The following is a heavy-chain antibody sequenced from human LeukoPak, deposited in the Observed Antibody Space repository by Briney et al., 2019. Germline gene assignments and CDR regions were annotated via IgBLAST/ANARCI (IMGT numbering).Heavy chain of an antibody. D-gene: IGHD5-18*01. CDR2: IKHSGST. V-gene: IGHV4-34*01. CDR1: GGSFSGYY. J-gene: IGHJ6*03. CDR3: ARGRGYSYGIYYYYYYMDV. Sequence: KPSETLSLTCAVYGGSFSGYYLSWIRQPQGKGLEWIGVIKHSGSTNYNPSLKSRVTISVDTSKNQFSLKLSSVTAADTAVYYYARGRGYSYGIYYYYYYMDVWGQGTTVTVSS.